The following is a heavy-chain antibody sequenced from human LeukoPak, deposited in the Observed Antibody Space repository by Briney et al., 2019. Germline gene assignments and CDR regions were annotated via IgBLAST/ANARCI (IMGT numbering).Heavy chain of an antibody. Sequence: GGSLRVSCVASGFTFSTYAMSWVRQAPGKGLEWVSAISGSGGSTHYAESVKGRFTISRDNSKNTLYLQMNSLRAEATAVYYCAKEFVPAAILSYYYMDVWGRGTTVTVSS. J-gene: IGHJ6*03. D-gene: IGHD2-2*01. V-gene: IGHV3-23*01. CDR2: ISGSGGST. CDR1: GFTFSTYA. CDR3: AKEFVPAAILSYYYMDV.